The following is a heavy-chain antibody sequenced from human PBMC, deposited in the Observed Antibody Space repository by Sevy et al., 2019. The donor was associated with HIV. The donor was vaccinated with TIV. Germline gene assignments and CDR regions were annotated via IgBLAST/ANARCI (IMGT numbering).Heavy chain of an antibody. V-gene: IGHV1-69*13. CDR2: IIAVFGTT. CDR3: ARDKYYYVSGSFDY. Sequence: ASVKVSCKASGGIFRSNAISWVRQAPGQGLEWMGGIIAVFGTTNYAQKFQGRVTVSADESRSTAYMELSSLRSEDMAVYYCARDKYYYVSGSFDYWGQGTQVTVSS. D-gene: IGHD3-10*01. CDR1: GGIFRSNA. J-gene: IGHJ4*01.